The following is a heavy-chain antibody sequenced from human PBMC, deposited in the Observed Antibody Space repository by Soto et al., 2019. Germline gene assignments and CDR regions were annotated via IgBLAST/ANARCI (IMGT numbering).Heavy chain of an antibody. V-gene: IGHV3-48*02. D-gene: IGHD2-15*01. CDR1: GFTFRDYA. Sequence: QTGGSLRLSCIDSGFTFRDYAFNWVRQAPGKGLEWVSYISVGGGSIFYAGSVKGRFTISRDDARNSVYLQMNTLRHEDTAVYHCVRDHRWAFDIWGQGTVVTVSS. CDR2: ISVGGGSI. J-gene: IGHJ3*02. CDR3: VRDHRWAFDI.